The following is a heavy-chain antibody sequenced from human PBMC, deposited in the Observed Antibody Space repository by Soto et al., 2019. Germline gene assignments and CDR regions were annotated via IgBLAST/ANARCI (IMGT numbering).Heavy chain of an antibody. V-gene: IGHV3-23*01. J-gene: IGHJ4*02. CDR2: IGVDGVTT. Sequence: EVQLLESGGDLVQPGGSLRLSCVASGFTFSNFGMSWVRQAPGQGLQWVSIIGVDGVTTYYADSVRGRFTISRDYSKNTLYLQMNSLRAEDTAIYYCVKDRTMAAPNDYFDYWGQGTLVTVSS. CDR3: VKDRTMAAPNDYFDY. CDR1: GFTFSNFG. D-gene: IGHD6-19*01.